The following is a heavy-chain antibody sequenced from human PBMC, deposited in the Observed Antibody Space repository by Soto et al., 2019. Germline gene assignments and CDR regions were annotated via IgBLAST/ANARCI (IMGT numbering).Heavy chain of an antibody. D-gene: IGHD4-17*01. CDR1: GFTFSSYA. CDR2: ISGSGGST. V-gene: IGHV3-23*01. J-gene: IGHJ5*02. CDR3: AKDFYGDLPFHP. Sequence: EVQLLESGGGLVQPGGSLRLSCAASGFTFSSYAMSWVRQAPGKGLEWVSAISGSGGSTYYADSVKGRFTISRDNSKNPLYLQMTTPRAEDTAVYYRAKDFYGDLPFHPWGQGTLVTVSS.